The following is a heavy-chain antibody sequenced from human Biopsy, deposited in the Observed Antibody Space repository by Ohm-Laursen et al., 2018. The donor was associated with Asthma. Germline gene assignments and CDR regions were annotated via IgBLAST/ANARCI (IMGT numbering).Heavy chain of an antibody. CDR2: ISYDGRNT. Sequence: SLRLSCTASGFTFDNYTMHWARQAPGKGLEWVTIISYDGRNTYYADSVEGRFTISRDNSKNTLFLQMSSLGPEDTAVYYCARGGLHYYEYYGMDVWGQGTTVTVSS. V-gene: IGHV3-30*04. J-gene: IGHJ6*02. CDR1: GFTFDNYT. CDR3: ARGGLHYYEYYGMDV. D-gene: IGHD2-21*02.